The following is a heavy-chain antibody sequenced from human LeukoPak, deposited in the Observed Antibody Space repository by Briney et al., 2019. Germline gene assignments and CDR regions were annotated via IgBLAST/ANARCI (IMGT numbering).Heavy chain of an antibody. CDR2: ISGSGGST. CDR3: ARERDGDYARGLDY. J-gene: IGHJ4*02. V-gene: IGHV3-23*01. D-gene: IGHD4-17*01. Sequence: GGSLRLSCAASGFTFSSYAMSWVRQAPGKGLEWVSAISGSGGSTYYADSVKGRFTISRDNSKNTLYLQMNSLRAEDTAVYYCARERDGDYARGLDYWGQGTLVTVSS. CDR1: GFTFSSYA.